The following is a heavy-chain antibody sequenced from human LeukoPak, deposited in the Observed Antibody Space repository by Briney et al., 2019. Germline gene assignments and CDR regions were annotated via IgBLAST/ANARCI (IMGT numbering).Heavy chain of an antibody. CDR1: GFTFSSYA. Sequence: SGGSLRLSCAASGFTFSSYAMSWVRQAPGKGLEWVSAISGSGGSTYYADSVKGRFTISRDNSKNTLYLQMNSLRAEDTALYYCARGTVLLWFGVDYWGLGTLVTVSS. V-gene: IGHV3-23*01. J-gene: IGHJ4*02. CDR3: ARGTVLLWFGVDY. CDR2: ISGSGGST. D-gene: IGHD3-10*01.